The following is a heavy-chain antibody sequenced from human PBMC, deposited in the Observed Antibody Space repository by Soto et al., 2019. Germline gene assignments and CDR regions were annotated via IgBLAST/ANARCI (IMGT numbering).Heavy chain of an antibody. Sequence: QVQLVESGGGVVQPGRSLRLSCAASGFTFSSYGMHWVRQAPGKGLEWVAVIWYDGSNKYYADSVKGRFTISRDNSKNTLYLQMNSLRAEDTAVYYCARDREWFNHAFDICGQGTMVTVSS. CDR1: GFTFSSYG. CDR2: IWYDGSNK. CDR3: ARDREWFNHAFDI. D-gene: IGHD3-3*01. J-gene: IGHJ3*02. V-gene: IGHV3-33*01.